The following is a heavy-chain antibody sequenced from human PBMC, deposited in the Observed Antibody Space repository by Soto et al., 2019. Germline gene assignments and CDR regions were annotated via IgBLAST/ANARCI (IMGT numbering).Heavy chain of an antibody. CDR1: GGSFSSGFYY. CDR2: SDSSGSA. Sequence: SETLSLTCTISGGSFSSGFYYWTWIRQSPAKGLEWIGYSDSSGSAYYNPSLQSRVTISVDTSTEQFSLKLSSVTAADTAVYYCARDRHCPDGPCSYYFDSWGPGTLVTVSS. D-gene: IGHD2-8*01. J-gene: IGHJ4*02. V-gene: IGHV4-30-4*08. CDR3: ARDRHCPDGPCSYYFDS.